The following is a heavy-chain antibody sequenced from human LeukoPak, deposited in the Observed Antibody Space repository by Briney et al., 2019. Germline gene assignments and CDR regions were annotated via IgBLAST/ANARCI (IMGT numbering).Heavy chain of an antibody. D-gene: IGHD3-10*01. J-gene: IGHJ4*02. CDR1: GFTFSSYA. Sequence: PGGSLRLSCAASGFTFSSYAMSWVRQAPGKGLEWVSAICGSGGSTYYADSVKGQLSISGDNSKNTLYLQMNTLRAEATAVYYCAKDRERFGELLDYWGQGTLVTVSS. CDR2: ICGSGGST. V-gene: IGHV3-23*01. CDR3: AKDRERFGELLDY.